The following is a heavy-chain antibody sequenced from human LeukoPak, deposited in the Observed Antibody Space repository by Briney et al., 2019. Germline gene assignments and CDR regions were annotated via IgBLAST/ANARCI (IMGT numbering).Heavy chain of an antibody. D-gene: IGHD3-10*01. Sequence: SETLSLTSAVSDYSITSDYYWGWIRQPPGKGLEWIGSIYHSGSTYYNPSLKSRVTISVDTSKNQFSLKLTSVTAADTAVYYCAREGSTSGTNWFDPWGQGTLVTVSS. J-gene: IGHJ5*02. CDR3: AREGSTSGTNWFDP. V-gene: IGHV4-38-2*02. CDR1: DYSITSDYY. CDR2: IYHSGST.